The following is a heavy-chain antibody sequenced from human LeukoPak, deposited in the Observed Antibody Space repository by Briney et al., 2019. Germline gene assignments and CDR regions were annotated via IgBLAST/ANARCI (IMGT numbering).Heavy chain of an antibody. J-gene: IGHJ4*02. V-gene: IGHV4-30-4*08. CDR1: GGSVSSGSYY. CDR2: IYYSGST. D-gene: IGHD3-16*02. Sequence: PSETLSLTCTVSGGSVSSGSYYWSWIRQPPGKGLEWIGYIYYSGSTYHNPSLKSRVTISVDTSKNQFSLKLSSVTAADTAVYYCARERQVITFGGVIVYFDYWGQGTLVTVSS. CDR3: ARERQVITFGGVIVYFDY.